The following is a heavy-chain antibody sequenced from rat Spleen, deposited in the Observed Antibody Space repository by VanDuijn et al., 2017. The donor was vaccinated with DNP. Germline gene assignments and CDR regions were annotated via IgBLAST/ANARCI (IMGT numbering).Heavy chain of an antibody. D-gene: IGHD3-1*01. J-gene: IGHJ1*01. CDR2: ISTSGSRT. CDR3: ARGSTSIYWYFDF. CDR1: GFTFGDYY. V-gene: IGHV5-22*01. Sequence: EVQLVESGGGLVQPGRSLKLSCATSGFTFGDYYMAWVRQAPKKGLEWVAAISTSGSRTYYADSVKGRFTISRDDAKSSLYLQMNSLKSEDTATYYCARGSTSIYWYFDFWGPGTMVTVSS.